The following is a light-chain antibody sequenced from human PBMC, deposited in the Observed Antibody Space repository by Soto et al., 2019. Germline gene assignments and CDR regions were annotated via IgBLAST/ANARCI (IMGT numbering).Light chain of an antibody. CDR2: AVS. CDR1: SSDVGLYDY. Sequence: QSVLTQPASVSGSPGQSITISCTGTSSDVGLYDYVSWYQQHPGKAPQLMIYAVSNRPSGVSNRFSASKSGNTASLFISELQAEDEADYYCSSYTRDSSYVFGPGTKVTVL. V-gene: IGLV2-14*01. CDR3: SSYTRDSSYV. J-gene: IGLJ1*01.